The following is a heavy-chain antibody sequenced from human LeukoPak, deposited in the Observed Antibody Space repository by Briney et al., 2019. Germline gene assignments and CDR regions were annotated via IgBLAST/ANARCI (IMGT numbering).Heavy chain of an antibody. J-gene: IGHJ4*02. Sequence: GGSLRLSCAASGFTFSSYAMSWVRQAPGKGLEWVSAISGSGGSTYYADSVKGRFTISRDNPKNTLYLQMNSLRAEDTAVYYCAKPIVVVPAAIRDGVDYWGQGTLVTVSS. CDR1: GFTFSSYA. CDR3: AKPIVVVPAAIRDGVDY. CDR2: ISGSGGST. D-gene: IGHD2-2*02. V-gene: IGHV3-23*01.